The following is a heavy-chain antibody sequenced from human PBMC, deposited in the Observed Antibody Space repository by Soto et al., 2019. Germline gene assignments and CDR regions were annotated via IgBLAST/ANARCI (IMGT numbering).Heavy chain of an antibody. Sequence: QVQLQESGPGLVKPSQTLSLTCSVSGGSLSRGGYYWGWLRQHPGKGLEWIGYIFYNGSAYYNPSLKSRGTISIDTSKNQFSLKLNSVTAADTAVYYCAREEGYCRGDSCYSVIDYWGQGTLVTVSS. CDR2: IFYNGSA. D-gene: IGHD2-15*01. J-gene: IGHJ4*02. V-gene: IGHV4-31*03. CDR3: AREEGYCRGDSCYSVIDY. CDR1: GGSLSRGGYY.